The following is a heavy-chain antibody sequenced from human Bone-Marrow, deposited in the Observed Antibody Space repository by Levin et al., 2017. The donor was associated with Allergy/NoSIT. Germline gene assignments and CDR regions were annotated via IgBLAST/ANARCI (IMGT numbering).Heavy chain of an antibody. CDR1: GFTFSTYD. CDR2: ISSSSYTT. V-gene: IGHV3-48*03. CDR3: ARAHHASSCMDV. Sequence: GGSLRLSCVASGFTFSTYDMNWVRQAPGKGLEWISYISSSSYTTYYADSVEGRFTISRDNAKNALYLQMNSLRAEHTAVYYCARAHHASSCMDVWGQGTTVTVSS. D-gene: IGHD3-16*01. J-gene: IGHJ6*02.